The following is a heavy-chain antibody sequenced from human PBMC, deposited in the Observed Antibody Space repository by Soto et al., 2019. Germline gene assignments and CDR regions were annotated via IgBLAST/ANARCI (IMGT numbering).Heavy chain of an antibody. CDR1: GDSFDSGSYY. Sequence: QLQLQESGPGLVKPSETLSLTCAVSGDSFDSGSYYWGWIRQTPGKGLEWIGNSYYSGSTYYNPSLKSRVTMSVDTSKNQFSLKLSSVTAADAAVYYCARLQGGAFDIWAQGSMVIVSS. CDR3: ARLQGGAFDI. D-gene: IGHD2-15*01. J-gene: IGHJ3*02. V-gene: IGHV4-39*01. CDR2: SYYSGST.